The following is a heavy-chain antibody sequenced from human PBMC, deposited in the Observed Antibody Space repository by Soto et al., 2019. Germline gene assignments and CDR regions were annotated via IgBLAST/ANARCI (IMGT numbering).Heavy chain of an antibody. CDR1: GFTFSSYA. CDR2: ISYDGSNK. Sequence: PGGSLRLSCAASGFTFSSYAMHWVRQAPGKGLEWVAVISYDGSNKYYADSVKGRFTISRDNSKNTLYLQMNSLGAEDTAVYYCARDQNWSLDYWGQGTLVTVSS. J-gene: IGHJ4*02. D-gene: IGHD1-1*01. CDR3: ARDQNWSLDY. V-gene: IGHV3-30-3*01.